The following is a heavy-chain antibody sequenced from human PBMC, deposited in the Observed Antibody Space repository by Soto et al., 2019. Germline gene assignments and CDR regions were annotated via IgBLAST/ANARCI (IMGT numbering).Heavy chain of an antibody. CDR3: VRDNNRAFDY. CDR1: GLIFSSNW. J-gene: IGHJ4*02. CDR2: IGPDGSNI. D-gene: IGHD1-1*01. V-gene: IGHV3-74*01. Sequence: GSLRLSCAASGLIFSSNWMHWVRQAQGKGLVWVSHIGPDGSNIWEADSVQGRFNISRDNARNRLYLQMNSLRYKDTAIYYCVRDNNRAFDYWGQGILGPVSS.